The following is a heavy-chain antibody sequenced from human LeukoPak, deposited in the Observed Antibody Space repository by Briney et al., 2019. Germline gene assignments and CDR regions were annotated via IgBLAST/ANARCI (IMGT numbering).Heavy chain of an antibody. CDR1: GGTFSSDA. V-gene: IGHV1-69*10. D-gene: IGHD6-13*01. CDR2: IIPIVGIE. J-gene: IGHJ4*02. Sequence: ASVKVSCKASGGTFSSDAVSWVRQAPGQGLEWMGGIIPIVGIENYAQKFQGRVTITRNTSISTAYMELSSLRSEDTAVYYCARAPDHSSSWYVSPYYFDSWGQGTLVTVSS. CDR3: ARAPDHSSSWYVSPYYFDS.